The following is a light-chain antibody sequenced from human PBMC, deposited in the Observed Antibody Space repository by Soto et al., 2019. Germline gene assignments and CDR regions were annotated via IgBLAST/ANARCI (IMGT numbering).Light chain of an antibody. V-gene: IGKV3-20*01. Sequence: EVVLTQSPGTLSLSPGERATLSCRASQSVSGSDLAWYQQKPGQAPRLLISGVSNRATGTPDRFSGSGSGTDFTLTISSLEPEDLAVFYCHQYGISPPTFGPGTKVDIK. CDR2: GVS. CDR3: HQYGISPPT. J-gene: IGKJ1*01. CDR1: QSVSGSD.